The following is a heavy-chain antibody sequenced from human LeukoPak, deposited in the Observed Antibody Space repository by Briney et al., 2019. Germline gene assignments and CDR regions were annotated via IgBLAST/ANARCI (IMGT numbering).Heavy chain of an antibody. V-gene: IGHV4-34*01. J-gene: IGHJ3*02. Sequence: SETLSLTCGVNGGSISDYYWAWVRQSPGKGLEWIGEIHHTGSTKYHPSLKSRVTVSADPSKTQFSLKLTSVTAADTAVYYCATRGDYSDTSGNSYDALDIWGQGTMVTVSS. CDR2: IHHTGST. D-gene: IGHD3-22*01. CDR1: GGSISDYY. CDR3: ATRGDYSDTSGNSYDALDI.